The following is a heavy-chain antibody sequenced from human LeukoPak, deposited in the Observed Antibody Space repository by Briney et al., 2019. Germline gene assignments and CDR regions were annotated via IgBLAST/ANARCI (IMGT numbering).Heavy chain of an antibody. V-gene: IGHV4-61*02. J-gene: IGHJ4*02. CDR1: GGSISSGSYY. D-gene: IGHD6-13*01. Sequence: SETLSLTCTVSGGSISSGSYYWTWIRQPAGKGPEWIGRVYTSGSTIGNTNYNPSLKSRVTISVDTSKNQFSLKLSSVTAADTAVYYCAKSGGSSWYGDYFDYWGQGTLVTVSS. CDR3: AKSGGSSWYGDYFDY. CDR2: VYTSG.